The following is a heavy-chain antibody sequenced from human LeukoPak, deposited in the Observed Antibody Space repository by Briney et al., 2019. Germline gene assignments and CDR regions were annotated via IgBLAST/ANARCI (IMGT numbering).Heavy chain of an antibody. D-gene: IGHD6-13*01. CDR2: ISSSGSTI. Sequence: GGSLRLSCAASGFTFSDYYMSWIRQAPGKGLEWVSYISSSGSTIYYADSVKGRFIISRDNAKNSLYLQMNSLRAEDTAVYYCARVEGSSWYGNYFDYWGQGTLVTVSS. CDR3: ARVEGSSWYGNYFDY. J-gene: IGHJ4*02. V-gene: IGHV3-11*01. CDR1: GFTFSDYY.